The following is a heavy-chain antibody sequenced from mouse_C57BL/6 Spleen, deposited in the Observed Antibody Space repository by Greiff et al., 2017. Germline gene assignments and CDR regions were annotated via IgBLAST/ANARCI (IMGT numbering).Heavy chain of an antibody. CDR3: ARAGYGSSYDWYFDV. CDR1: GYAFSSSW. CDR2: IYPGDGDT. Sequence: LVESGPELVKPGASVKISCKASGYAFSSSWMNWVKQRPGKGLEWIGRIYPGDGDTNYNGKFKGKATLTADKSSSTAYMQLSSLTAEDSAVYFCARAGYGSSYDWYFDVWGTGTTVTVSS. V-gene: IGHV1-82*01. J-gene: IGHJ1*03. D-gene: IGHD1-1*01.